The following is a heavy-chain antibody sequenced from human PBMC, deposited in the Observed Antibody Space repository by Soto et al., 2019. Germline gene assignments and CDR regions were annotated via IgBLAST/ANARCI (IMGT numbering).Heavy chain of an antibody. CDR2: VYYSGST. CDR3: AREVVGATTKTGMRIDY. V-gene: IGHV4-39*02. J-gene: IGHJ4*02. CDR1: GGSVGSSSYY. D-gene: IGHD1-26*01. Sequence: SETPSLTCTVSGGSVGSSSYYWGWVRQPPGKGLEWIGSVYYSGSTYYNPSLESRVTISVDTSKNQFSLKLSSVTAADTAVYYCAREVVGATTKTGMRIDYWGQGTLVTVSS.